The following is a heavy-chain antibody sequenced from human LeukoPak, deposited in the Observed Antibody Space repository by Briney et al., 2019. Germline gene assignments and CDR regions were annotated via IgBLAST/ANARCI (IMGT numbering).Heavy chain of an antibody. J-gene: IGHJ4*02. D-gene: IGHD4-17*01. CDR2: IYYSGST. V-gene: IGHV4-39*07. Sequence: SETLSLTCTVTGGSISSSSYYWGWIRQPPGKGLEWIGSIYYSGSTYYNPSLKSRVTISVDTSKNQFSLKLSSVTAADTAVYYCARVPYGDYWFDYWGQGTLVTVSS. CDR1: GGSISSSSYY. CDR3: ARVPYGDYWFDY.